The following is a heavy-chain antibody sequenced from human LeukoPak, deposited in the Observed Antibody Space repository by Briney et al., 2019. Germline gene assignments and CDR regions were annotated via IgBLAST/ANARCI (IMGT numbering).Heavy chain of an antibody. CDR3: ASSSSWANDAFDI. J-gene: IGHJ3*02. V-gene: IGHV3-20*04. Sequence: GGSLRLSCAASGFTFDDYGMSWVRQAPGKGPEWVSGINWNGGSTGYADSVKGRFTISRDNAKNSLHLQMNSLRVEDTALYYCASSSSWANDAFDIRGQGTMVIVSS. D-gene: IGHD6-13*01. CDR1: GFTFDDYG. CDR2: INWNGGST.